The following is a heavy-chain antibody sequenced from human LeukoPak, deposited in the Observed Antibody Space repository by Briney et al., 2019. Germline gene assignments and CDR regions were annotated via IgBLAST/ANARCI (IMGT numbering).Heavy chain of an antibody. CDR3: ARQGGLLWFGESHYYYYGMDV. D-gene: IGHD3-10*01. CDR2: IWYDGSNK. J-gene: IGHJ6*02. CDR1: GFTFSSYG. V-gene: IGHV3-33*01. Sequence: GRSLRLSCAASGFTFSSYGMHWVRQAPGKGLEWVAVIWYDGSNKYYADSVKGRFTISRDNSKDTLYLQMNSLRAEDTAVYYCARQGGLLWFGESHYYYYGMDVWGQGTTVTVSS.